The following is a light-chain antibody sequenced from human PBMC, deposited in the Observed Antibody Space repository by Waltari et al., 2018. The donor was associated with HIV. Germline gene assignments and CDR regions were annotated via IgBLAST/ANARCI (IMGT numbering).Light chain of an antibody. J-gene: IGLJ3*02. CDR2: GNS. CDR1: SPNLGAGYD. Sequence: QSVLTQPPSVSGAPGQRVTISCTGSSPNLGAGYDVPWYQQLPGTAPKLLIYGNSNRPSGVPDRFSGSKSGTSASLAITGLQAEDEADYYCQSYDSSLSAWVFGGGTKLTVL. CDR3: QSYDSSLSAWV. V-gene: IGLV1-40*01.